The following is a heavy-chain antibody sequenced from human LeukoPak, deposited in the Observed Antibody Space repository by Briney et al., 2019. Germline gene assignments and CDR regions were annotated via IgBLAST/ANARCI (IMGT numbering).Heavy chain of an antibody. CDR2: ISYDGSNK. CDR1: GFTFSSYG. Sequence: GGSLRLSCAASGFTFSSYGMHWVRQAPGKGLEWVAVISYDGSNKYYADSVKGRFTISRDNSKNTLYLQMNSLRAEDTAVYYCAKGGSAMKQYYFDYWGQGTLVTVSS. CDR3: AKGGSAMKQYYFDY. V-gene: IGHV3-30*18. J-gene: IGHJ4*02. D-gene: IGHD3-10*01.